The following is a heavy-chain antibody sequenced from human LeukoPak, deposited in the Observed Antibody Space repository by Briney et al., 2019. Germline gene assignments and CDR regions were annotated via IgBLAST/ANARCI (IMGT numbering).Heavy chain of an antibody. Sequence: GSLRLSCAASGFTFSNYWMTWVRQAPGKGLEWIGEINHSGSTNYNPSLKSRVTIPVDTSKNQFSLKLSSVTAADTAVYYCAIRGLGIAAVKDYWGQGTLVTVSS. D-gene: IGHD6-13*01. V-gene: IGHV4-34*08. CDR2: INHSGST. CDR3: AIRGLGIAAVKDY. CDR1: GFTFSNYW. J-gene: IGHJ4*02.